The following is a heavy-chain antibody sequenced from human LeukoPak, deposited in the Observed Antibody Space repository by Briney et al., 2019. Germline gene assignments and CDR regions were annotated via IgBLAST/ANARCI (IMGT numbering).Heavy chain of an antibody. D-gene: IGHD6-19*01. V-gene: IGHV3-23*01. CDR3: ARERLTGYSSGWYYFDY. J-gene: IGHJ4*02. CDR2: ISGSGGST. CDR1: GFTFSSYA. Sequence: PGGSLRLSCAASGFTFSSYAMSWVRQAPGKGLEWVSGISGSGGSTYYADSVKGRFSISRDNSKNTVYLQMNSLRAEDTAVYYCARERLTGYSSGWYYFDYWGQGTLVTVSS.